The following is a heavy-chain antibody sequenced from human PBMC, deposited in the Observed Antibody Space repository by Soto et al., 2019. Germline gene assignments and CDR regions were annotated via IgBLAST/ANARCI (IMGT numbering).Heavy chain of an antibody. CDR1: GFTVSSSY. V-gene: IGHV3-66*01. D-gene: IGHD2-15*01. CDR3: AKGGEFCTGGGCYNGSFDY. Sequence: GRSLRLSCAASGFTVSSSYLSWVRQAPGKGLEWVSYIYTGGNTYYADSVKGRFSISRDNSQNTLFLQLNSLRAEDTAVYYCAKGGEFCTGGGCYNGSFDYCGEGTLVTVSS. J-gene: IGHJ4*02. CDR2: IYTGGNT.